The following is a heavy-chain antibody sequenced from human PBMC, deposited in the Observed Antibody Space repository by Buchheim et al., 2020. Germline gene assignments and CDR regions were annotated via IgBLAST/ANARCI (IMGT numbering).Heavy chain of an antibody. V-gene: IGHV3-30-3*01. D-gene: IGHD4-17*01. CDR1: GFTFSSYA. Sequence: QVQLVESGGGVVQPGRSLRLSCAASGFTFSSYAMHWVRQAPGKGLEWVAVISYDGSNKYYADSVKGRFTISRDNSKNTLYLQMNSLRAEDTAVYYCARGRGSVTTPPFDYWGQGTL. CDR2: ISYDGSNK. CDR3: ARGRGSVTTPPFDY. J-gene: IGHJ4*02.